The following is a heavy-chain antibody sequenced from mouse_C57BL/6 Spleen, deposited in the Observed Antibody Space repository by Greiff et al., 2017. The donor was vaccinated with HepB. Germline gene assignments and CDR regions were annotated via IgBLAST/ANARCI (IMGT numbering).Heavy chain of an antibody. CDR1: GYTFTSYW. Sequence: QVQLQQPGAELVMPGASVKLSCKASGYTFTSYWMHWVKQRPGQGLEWIGEIDPSDSYTNYNQKFKGKSTLTVDKSSSTAYMQLSSLTSADSAVDYCARQGGTDYAMDYWGQGTSVTVSS. J-gene: IGHJ4*01. V-gene: IGHV1-69*01. CDR3: ARQGGTDYAMDY. CDR2: IDPSDSYT. D-gene: IGHD4-1*01.